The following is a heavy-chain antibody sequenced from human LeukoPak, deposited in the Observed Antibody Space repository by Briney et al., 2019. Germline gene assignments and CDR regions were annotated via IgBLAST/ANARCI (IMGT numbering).Heavy chain of an antibody. CDR1: GGTFSSYA. CDR2: IIPILGTA. J-gene: IGHJ5*02. V-gene: IGHV1-69*11. CDR3: ARDPDSSGWYNNWFAP. D-gene: IGHD6-19*01. Sequence: SVRVSCKASGGTFSSYAISWVRQAPGQGLEWMGRIIPILGTANYAQKFQGRVTITTDESTSTAYMELSSLRSEDTAVYYCARDPDSSGWYNNWFAPWGQGTLVTVSS.